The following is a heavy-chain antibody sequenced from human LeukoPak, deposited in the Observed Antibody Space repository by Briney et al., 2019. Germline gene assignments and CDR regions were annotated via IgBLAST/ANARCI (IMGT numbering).Heavy chain of an antibody. V-gene: IGHV3-23*01. Sequence: PGGSLRLSCAASGFTFSSYAMSWVRQAPGKGLEWVSAISGSGGRTYYADSVKGRFTISRDNSKNTLYLQMDSLRAEDTAVYYCAKDWQNYDFWSGSPDYWGQGTLVTVSS. CDR2: ISGSGGRT. J-gene: IGHJ4*02. D-gene: IGHD3-3*01. CDR1: GFTFSSYA. CDR3: AKDWQNYDFWSGSPDY.